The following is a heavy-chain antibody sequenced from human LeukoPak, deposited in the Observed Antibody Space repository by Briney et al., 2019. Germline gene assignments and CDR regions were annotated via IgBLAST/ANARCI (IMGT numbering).Heavy chain of an antibody. Sequence: GGSLRLSCAASGFTFDDYAMHWVRQAPGKGLEWVSGISWNSGSIGYADSVKGRFTISRDNAKNSLYLQMNSLRAEDTAVYYCARDRTVTTDYWGQGTLVTVSS. CDR3: ARDRTVTTDY. J-gene: IGHJ4*02. D-gene: IGHD4-17*01. CDR1: GFTFDDYA. CDR2: ISWNSGSI. V-gene: IGHV3-9*01.